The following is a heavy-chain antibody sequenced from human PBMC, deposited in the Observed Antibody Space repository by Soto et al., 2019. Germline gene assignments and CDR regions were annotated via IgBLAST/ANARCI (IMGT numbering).Heavy chain of an antibody. D-gene: IGHD4-17*01. J-gene: IGHJ6*02. CDR3: ARDDDGAGMDV. Sequence: QVHLQESGPGLVKSSETLSLTCAIGASSISMYYWGWIRQPPGKGLAWIGSIYHSGSAYYNPSLRRSVSLARDTSKGPLSLILTSVTAADTAVYYCARDDDGAGMDVWGQGTTVIVSS. CDR1: ASSISMYY. CDR2: IYHSGSA. V-gene: IGHV4-38-2*02.